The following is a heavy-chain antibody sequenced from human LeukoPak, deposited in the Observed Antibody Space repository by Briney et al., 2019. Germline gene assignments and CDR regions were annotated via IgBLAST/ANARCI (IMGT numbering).Heavy chain of an antibody. J-gene: IGHJ4*02. CDR3: ATTKQARRYFDY. CDR2: ISTSGGNT. V-gene: IGHV3-23*01. Sequence: GGSLRLSCAGSGFTFSSNALSWVRQAPGKGLGWVSAISTSGGNTYYADSVRGRFTISRDNSENTLYLQMNTLRAEDTAVYYCATTKQARRYFDYWGQGTLVTVSS. D-gene: IGHD1-1*01. CDR1: GFTFSSNA.